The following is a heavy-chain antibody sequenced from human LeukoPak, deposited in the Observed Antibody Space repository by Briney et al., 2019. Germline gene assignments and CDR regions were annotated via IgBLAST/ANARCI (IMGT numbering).Heavy chain of an antibody. CDR3: ARDGKFQYYYDSSGYYSDY. V-gene: IGHV3-74*01. Sequence: GGSLRLSCAASGFTFSSYWMHWVRQAPGKGLVWVSRINSDGSSTSYADSVKGRFTISRDNAKNTLYLQMNSLRAEDKAVYYCARDGKFQYYYDSSGYYSDYWGQGTLVTVSS. CDR1: GFTFSSYW. CDR2: INSDGSST. D-gene: IGHD3-22*01. J-gene: IGHJ4*02.